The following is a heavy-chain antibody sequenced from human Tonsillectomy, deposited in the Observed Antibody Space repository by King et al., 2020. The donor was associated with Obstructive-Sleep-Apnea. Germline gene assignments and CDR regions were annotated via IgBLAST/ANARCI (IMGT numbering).Heavy chain of an antibody. CDR1: GFTFDDYA. CDR3: AKVASSSWAEGALFDY. CDR2: ISWNSGSI. D-gene: IGHD6-13*01. Sequence: VQLVESGGGLVQPGRSLRLSCAASGFTFDDYAMHWVRQAPGKGLEWVSGISWNSGSIGYADSVKGRFTISRDNAKTSLYLQMNSLRAEDTSLYYCAKVASSSWAEGALFDYWGQGTLVTVSS. J-gene: IGHJ4*02. V-gene: IGHV3-9*01.